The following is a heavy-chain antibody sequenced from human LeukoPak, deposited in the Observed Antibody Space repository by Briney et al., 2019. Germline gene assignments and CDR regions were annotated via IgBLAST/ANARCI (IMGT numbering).Heavy chain of an antibody. J-gene: IGHJ4*02. Sequence: GGSLTLSCAASGFTVSSTYMSWVRQSPGKGLEWVSVVYKDGKMFYIDSVKGRFAISRDTSKNTVYLQMNNLRAEDTAVYYCASRHCSGGDCYFTGADPFDHWGQGTLVTASS. V-gene: IGHV3-53*01. CDR3: ASRHCSGGDCYFTGADPFDH. CDR1: GFTVSSTY. CDR2: VYKDGKM. D-gene: IGHD2-21*01.